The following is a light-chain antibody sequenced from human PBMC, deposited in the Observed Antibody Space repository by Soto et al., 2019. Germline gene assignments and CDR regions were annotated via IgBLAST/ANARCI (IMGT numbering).Light chain of an antibody. Sequence: EIVMTQSPATLSMSPGERATLSCRASQSVRSNLAWYHQKPGQAPRLLIYGASTRATGIPARFSGSGSGTEFTLTISSLEPEDSAVYYCQQRHRWPITFGQGTRLEIK. J-gene: IGKJ5*01. CDR1: QSVRSN. V-gene: IGKV3D-15*01. CDR2: GAS. CDR3: QQRHRWPIT.